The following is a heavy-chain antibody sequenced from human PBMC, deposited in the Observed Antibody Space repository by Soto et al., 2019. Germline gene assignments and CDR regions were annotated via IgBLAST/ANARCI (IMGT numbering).Heavy chain of an antibody. CDR3: ARERGGVAVAGPYYYYYYGMDV. D-gene: IGHD6-19*01. V-gene: IGHV3-33*01. J-gene: IGHJ6*02. CDR2: IWYDGSNK. Sequence: GGSLRLSCAASGFTFSSYGMHWVRQAPGKGLEWAAVIWYDGSNKYYADSVKGRFTISRDNSKNTLYLQMNSLRAEDTAVYYCARERGGVAVAGPYYYYYYGMDVWGQGTTVTVSS. CDR1: GFTFSSYG.